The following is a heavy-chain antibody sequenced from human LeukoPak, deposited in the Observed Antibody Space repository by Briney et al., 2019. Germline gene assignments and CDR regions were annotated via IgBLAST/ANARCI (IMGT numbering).Heavy chain of an antibody. D-gene: IGHD5-18*01. CDR2: INHSGST. CDR3: ARGKGYSYGYGWFDP. CDR1: GGSFSGYY. Sequence: SETLSLTCAVYGGSFSGYYWSWIRQPPGKGLEWIGEINHSGSTNYNPSLKSRVTISADTSKNQFSLKLSSVTAAGTAVYYCARGKGYSYGYGWFDPWGQGTLVTVSS. V-gene: IGHV4-34*01. J-gene: IGHJ5*02.